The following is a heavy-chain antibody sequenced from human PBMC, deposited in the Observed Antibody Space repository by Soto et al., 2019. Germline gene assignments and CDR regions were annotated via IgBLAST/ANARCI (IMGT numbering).Heavy chain of an antibody. CDR2: IYYSGST. CDR3: ARQPNYYDILTYQLEGFDY. D-gene: IGHD3-9*01. Sequence: QLQLQESGPGLVKPSETLSLTCTVSGGSISSSSYYWGWIRQPPGKGLEWIGSIYYSGSTYYNPSLKSRVTISVDTSKNQFSLKLSSVTAADTAVYYCARQPNYYDILTYQLEGFDYWGQGTLVTVSS. CDR1: GGSISSSSYY. J-gene: IGHJ4*02. V-gene: IGHV4-39*01.